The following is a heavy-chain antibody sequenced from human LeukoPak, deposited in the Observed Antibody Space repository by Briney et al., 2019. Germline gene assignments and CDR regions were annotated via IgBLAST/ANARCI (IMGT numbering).Heavy chain of an antibody. CDR3: ARSNYYTVDV. CDR2: ISSSSSTI. V-gene: IGHV3-48*01. CDR1: GFTFSRFG. Sequence: PGGSLRLSCAASGFTFSRFGMNWVRQAPGKGLEWISYISSSSSTIYYADSVKGRFTISRDNAKNSLYLQMNSLRADDTAVYYCARSNYYTVDVWGQGTAVTVSS. J-gene: IGHJ6*02.